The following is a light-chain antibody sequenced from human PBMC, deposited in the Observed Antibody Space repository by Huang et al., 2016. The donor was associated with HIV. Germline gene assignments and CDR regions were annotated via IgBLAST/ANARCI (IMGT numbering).Light chain of an antibody. Sequence: EIVMTQSPATLSVSPGERAILSCRASQNISRLAWYQQKTAQSPSLLLFDASSRATGVPTTCSGSGAGAEVPLTVSSLQSEEFAVNYCQQYDDWPPWTFGPGTQVDIK. CDR3: QQYDDWPPWT. CDR2: DAS. CDR1: QNISR. V-gene: IGKV3-15*01. J-gene: IGKJ1*01.